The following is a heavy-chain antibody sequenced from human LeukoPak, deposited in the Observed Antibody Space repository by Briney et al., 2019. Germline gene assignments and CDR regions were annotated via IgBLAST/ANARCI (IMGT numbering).Heavy chain of an antibody. J-gene: IGHJ6*04. CDR1: GGTFSSYA. Sequence: SVKVSCKASGGTFSSYAISWVRQAPGQGLEWMGEIIPIFGTANYAQKFQGRVTITADESTSTAYMELSSLRSEDTAVYYCASSRYDYGDYVPYYGMDVWGKGTTVTVSS. D-gene: IGHD4-17*01. CDR2: IIPIFGTA. V-gene: IGHV1-69*13. CDR3: ASSRYDYGDYVPYYGMDV.